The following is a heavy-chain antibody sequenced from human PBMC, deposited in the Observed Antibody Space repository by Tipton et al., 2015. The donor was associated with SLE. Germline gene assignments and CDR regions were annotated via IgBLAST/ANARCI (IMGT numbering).Heavy chain of an antibody. D-gene: IGHD6-25*01. V-gene: IGHV4-61*02. CDR2: IYTSGST. CDR3: ARRGGDAFDI. J-gene: IGHJ3*02. Sequence: LRLSCTVSGGSISSGSYYWSWIRQPAGKGLEWIGRIYTSGSTNYNPSLKSRVTISVDTSKNQFSLKLSSVTAADTAVYYCARRGGDAFDIWGQGTMVTVSS. CDR1: GGSISSGSYY.